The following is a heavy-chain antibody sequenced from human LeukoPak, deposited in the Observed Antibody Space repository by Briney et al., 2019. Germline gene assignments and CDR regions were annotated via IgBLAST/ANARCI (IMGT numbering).Heavy chain of an antibody. CDR3: ARGLSPFYGSGSYHY. CDR2: INHSGST. J-gene: IGHJ4*02. D-gene: IGHD3-10*01. V-gene: IGHV4-34*01. CDR1: GGSFSGYY. Sequence: PSETLSLTCAVYGGSFSGYYWSWIRQPPGKGLEWIGEINHSGSTNYNPSLKSRVTISVDTSKNQFSLKLSSVAAADTAVYYCARGLSPFYGSGSYHYWGQGTLVTVSS.